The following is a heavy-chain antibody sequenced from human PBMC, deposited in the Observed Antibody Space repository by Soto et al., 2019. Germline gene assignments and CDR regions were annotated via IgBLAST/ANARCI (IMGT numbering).Heavy chain of an antibody. D-gene: IGHD1-1*01. J-gene: IGHJ4*02. CDR3: ARRNMYAFDS. Sequence: SETLSLTCTVSGASVNSENYYWSWIRQPPGKGLEWIGYIYYSGSTNYNPSLKSRVTISVDTSKNQFSLKLRSVTPADTAVYYCARRNMYAFDSWGQGTLVTV. CDR2: IYYSGST. V-gene: IGHV4-61*01. CDR1: GASVNSENYY.